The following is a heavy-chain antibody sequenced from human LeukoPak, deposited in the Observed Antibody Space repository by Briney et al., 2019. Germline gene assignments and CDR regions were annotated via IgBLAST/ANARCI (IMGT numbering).Heavy chain of an antibody. CDR2: INPNSGGT. CDR3: ARLPDYYDSSGYWGD. Sequence: ASVKVSCKASGYTFTGYYMHWVRQAPGQGLEWMGWINPNSGGTNYAQKFQGRVTMTRDTSISTAYMELSRLRSDGTAVYYCARLPDYYDSSGYWGDWGQGTLVTVSS. V-gene: IGHV1-2*02. J-gene: IGHJ4*02. D-gene: IGHD3-22*01. CDR1: GYTFTGYY.